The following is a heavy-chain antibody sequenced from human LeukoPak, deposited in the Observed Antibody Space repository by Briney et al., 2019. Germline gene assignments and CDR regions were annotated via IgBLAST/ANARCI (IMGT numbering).Heavy chain of an antibody. Sequence: ASVKVSCKASVYTFTSYAMNWVGQAAGQGLEWMGWINTNTWNPTYAQGFTGRFVFSLDTSPSTAYLQISSLKAEDTAVYYCARDLAIAAAGTRGDYWGQGTLVTVSS. CDR2: INTNTWNP. J-gene: IGHJ4*02. CDR1: VYTFTSYA. V-gene: IGHV7-4-1*02. CDR3: ARDLAIAAAGTRGDY. D-gene: IGHD6-13*01.